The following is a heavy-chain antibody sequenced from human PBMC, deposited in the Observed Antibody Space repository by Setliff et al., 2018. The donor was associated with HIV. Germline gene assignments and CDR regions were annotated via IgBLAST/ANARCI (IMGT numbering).Heavy chain of an antibody. CDR1: GVSIGSSSYY. Sequence: PSETLSLTCTVSGVSIGSSSYYWGWIRQPPGKGLEWIGSIYYSGTTYYNPSLKSRVTISVDTSKNQFSLKLSSVTAADTALYYGARDGGFGDQGGNWFDPWGQGTLVTVSS. CDR3: ARDGGFGDQGGNWFDP. D-gene: IGHD3-10*01. V-gene: IGHV4-39*02. CDR2: IYYSGTT. J-gene: IGHJ5*02.